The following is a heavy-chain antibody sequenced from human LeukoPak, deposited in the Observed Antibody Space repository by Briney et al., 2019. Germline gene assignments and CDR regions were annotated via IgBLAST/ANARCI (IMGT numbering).Heavy chain of an antibody. CDR3: ASEWPYNYYDSSGYYPY. J-gene: IGHJ4*02. V-gene: IGHV1-8*01. Sequence: ASVKVSCKASGYTFTSYDFNWLRQATGQGPEWMGWMNPNSGATGYAQKFQGSVTMTRSASINTAYMELSNLRSEDTAVYYCASEWPYNYYDSSGYYPYWGQGTLVTVSS. D-gene: IGHD3-22*01. CDR1: GYTFTSYD. CDR2: MNPNSGAT.